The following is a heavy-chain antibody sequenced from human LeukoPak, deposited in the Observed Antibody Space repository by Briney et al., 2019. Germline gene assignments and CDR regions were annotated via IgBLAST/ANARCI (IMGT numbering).Heavy chain of an antibody. CDR3: ARGGGIAAAGLIDY. CDR2: IYSGGST. Sequence: SGGSLRLSCAASGFTVSSNYMSWVRQAPGKGLEWVSVIYSGGSTYYADSVKGRFTISRDNSKNTLYLQMNSLRAEDTAVYYCARGGGIAAAGLIDYWGQGTLVTVSS. J-gene: IGHJ4*02. CDR1: GFTVSSNY. D-gene: IGHD6-13*01. V-gene: IGHV3-53*01.